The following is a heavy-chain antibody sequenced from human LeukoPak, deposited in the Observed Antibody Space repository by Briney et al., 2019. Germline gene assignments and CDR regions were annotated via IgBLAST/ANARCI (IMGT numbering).Heavy chain of an antibody. J-gene: IGHJ4*02. CDR2: MLYDGTDS. Sequence: PGGSLRLSCATSGFSFTSYAFHWVRQAPGKGLEWVAAMLYDGTDSFYAGSVKDRFTISRDISRNTVYLQMNSLRPEDTAVYYCAKDLNWGWDYWGQGTLVTVSS. CDR3: AKDLNWGWDY. D-gene: IGHD7-27*01. V-gene: IGHV3-30*18. CDR1: GFSFTSYA.